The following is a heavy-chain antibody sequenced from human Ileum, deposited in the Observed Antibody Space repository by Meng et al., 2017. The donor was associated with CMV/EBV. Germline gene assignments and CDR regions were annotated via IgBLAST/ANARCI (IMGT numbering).Heavy chain of an antibody. CDR2: IHFDGSHN. D-gene: IGHD1-26*01. CDR1: GFTFSHYA. Sequence: GESLKISCTPSGFTFSHYAMHWVRQPPGKGLEWVAMIHFDGSHNYHEDSVKGRFTISRDNSKNTLYLQMNSLRAEDTAVYYCAELLGWFDPWGQGTLVTVSS. V-gene: IGHV3-30*02. J-gene: IGHJ5*02. CDR3: AELLGWFDP.